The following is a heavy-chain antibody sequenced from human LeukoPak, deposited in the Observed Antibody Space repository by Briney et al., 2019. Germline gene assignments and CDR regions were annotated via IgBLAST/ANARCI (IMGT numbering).Heavy chain of an antibody. J-gene: IGHJ6*02. Sequence: GESLKISCKGSGYSFTTYWIAWVRQMPGKGLEWMGIIYPGDSDTRYSPSFQGQVTISVDKSITTAYLQWRSLKASDTAMYYCARRRAATTIYHYSMDFWGHGTTVIVSS. CDR1: GYSFTTYW. D-gene: IGHD5/OR15-5a*01. CDR3: ARRRAATTIYHYSMDF. V-gene: IGHV5-51*01. CDR2: IYPGDSDT.